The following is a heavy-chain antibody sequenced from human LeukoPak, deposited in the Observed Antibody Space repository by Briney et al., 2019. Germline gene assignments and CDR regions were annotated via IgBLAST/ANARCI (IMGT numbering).Heavy chain of an antibody. J-gene: IGHJ4*02. CDR3: AKPSRAGTIDY. CDR1: GFAFSVYW. Sequence: PGGSLRLSCAASGFAFSVYWMSWARQAPGKGLEWVANIKQDGSEIYYVDSVKGRFTISRDNSKNTLYLQMNSLRAEDTAVYYCAKPSRAGTIDYWGQGTLVTVSS. V-gene: IGHV3-7*03. CDR2: IKQDGSEI. D-gene: IGHD6-19*01.